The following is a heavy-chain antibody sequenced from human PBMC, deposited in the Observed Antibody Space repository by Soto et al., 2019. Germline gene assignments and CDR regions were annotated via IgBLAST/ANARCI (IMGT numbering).Heavy chain of an antibody. CDR2: ISYDGSSE. CDR1: GFTFSSYA. Sequence: GGSLRLSCAASGFTFSSYALHWVRQAPGKGLEWVGSISYDGSSEYYADSFKGRFIVSRDNSKNTVYLEMDSLRPEDSAVFYCAREYSDDSGGYYYYGMDIWGQGTTVSV. J-gene: IGHJ6*02. CDR3: AREYSDDSGGYYYYGMDI. V-gene: IGHV3-30-3*01. D-gene: IGHD3-22*01.